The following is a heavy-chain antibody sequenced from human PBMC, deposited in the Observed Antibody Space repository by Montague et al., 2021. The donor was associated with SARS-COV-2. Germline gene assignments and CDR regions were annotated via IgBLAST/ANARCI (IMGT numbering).Heavy chain of an antibody. Sequence: SETLSLTCTVSGGSISSYYWSWIRQPPGKGLEWIGYMYYSGSTNYNPSXXSRVTVSVDTSKNQFSLKLSYMTAADTDVNYCAREGRGYCSSTSCQSAFDIWGQGTMVTVSS. D-gene: IGHD2-2*01. CDR1: GGSISSYY. CDR3: AREGRGYCSSTSCQSAFDI. CDR2: MYYSGST. J-gene: IGHJ3*02. V-gene: IGHV4-59*01.